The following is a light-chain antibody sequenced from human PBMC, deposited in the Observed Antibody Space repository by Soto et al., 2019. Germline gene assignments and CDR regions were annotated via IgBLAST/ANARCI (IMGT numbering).Light chain of an antibody. CDR3: QQYTRYPYT. CDR1: QSLDKG. V-gene: IGKV1-5*01. CDR2: DAS. J-gene: IGKJ2*01. Sequence: DIQMTQSPSTLSASVGDRVSISCRASQSLDKGLAWYQQKPGEAPNLRVSDASNLESGVSSRFTGSGSGTEFTLTISSLQPDDFATYYCQQYTRYPYTFGQGTKLEIK.